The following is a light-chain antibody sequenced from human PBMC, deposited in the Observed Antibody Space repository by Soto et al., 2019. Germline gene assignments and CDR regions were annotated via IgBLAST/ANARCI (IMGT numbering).Light chain of an antibody. V-gene: IGKV3D-15*01. CDR2: GAS. Sequence: EIVLTQSPGTLSFSPGERATLPCRASQSIISDSLAWYQQKPGQAPRLLISGASSRATGIPDRFSGSGSGTQFILTITSLQSEDFAVYYCHQYSNWPFTFGQGTKVDIK. CDR3: HQYSNWPFT. J-gene: IGKJ3*01. CDR1: QSIISD.